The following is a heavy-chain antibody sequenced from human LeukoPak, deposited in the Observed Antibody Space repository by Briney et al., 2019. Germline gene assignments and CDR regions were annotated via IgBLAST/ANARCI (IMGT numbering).Heavy chain of an antibody. CDR2: ISRSSSSK. CDR1: GFTFSSYS. Sequence: GGSLRLSCAASGFTFSSYSMNWVRQAPGKGLEWVAYISRSSSSKHYADSVKGRFTISRDNAKNSLYLQMSSLRDEDTAVYYCVREDPSEYGSIDCWGQGTLVTVSS. D-gene: IGHD3-10*01. CDR3: VREDPSEYGSIDC. V-gene: IGHV3-48*02. J-gene: IGHJ4*02.